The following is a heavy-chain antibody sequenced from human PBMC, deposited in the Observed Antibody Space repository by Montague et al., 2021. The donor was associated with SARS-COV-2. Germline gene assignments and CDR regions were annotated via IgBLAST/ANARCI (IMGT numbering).Heavy chain of an antibody. Sequence: CAISGDSVSSTSASWNWIRQSPSRRLEWLGRTYYRSWWRSQYPGSLESRITISGDTSKNQFSLQLNSVTPEDTAVYYCASAFYGDHWAFDVWGQGTMVTVSS. CDR3: ASAFYGDHWAFDV. CDR1: GDSVSSTSAS. D-gene: IGHD3-3*02. J-gene: IGHJ3*01. V-gene: IGHV6-1*01. CDR2: TYYRSWWRS.